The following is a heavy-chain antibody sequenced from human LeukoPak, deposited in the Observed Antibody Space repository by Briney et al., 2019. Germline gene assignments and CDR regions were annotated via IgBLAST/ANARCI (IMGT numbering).Heavy chain of an antibody. CDR1: GFSLRSYA. V-gene: IGHV3-64*01. CDR2: ISGDGRTT. CDR3: ARMGIGEFGGALDV. Sequence: GGSLKLSCAVSGFSLRSYAMHWVRQAPGKGLEYVSSISGDGRTTYYPNSVKDRFTVSRDNSKNTLYLQMGRLRTDDTAVYYCARMGIGEFGGALDVWGQGTTVIVSS. J-gene: IGHJ6*02. D-gene: IGHD3-3*01.